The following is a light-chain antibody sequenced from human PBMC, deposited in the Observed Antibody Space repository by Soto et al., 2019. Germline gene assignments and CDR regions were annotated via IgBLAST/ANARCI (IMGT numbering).Light chain of an antibody. CDR1: QSISRY. CDR2: AAS. Sequence: DIQMTQSPSFLSAFVGVRFTITCRASQSISRYLNWYHQKQGKAPKXXTHAASSLQSGVPSRFSGTASGTDVTITISRLKKEDGTTYYSQQRYSTLITFCQGTRLEIK. CDR3: QQRYSTLIT. J-gene: IGKJ5*01. V-gene: IGKV1-39*01.